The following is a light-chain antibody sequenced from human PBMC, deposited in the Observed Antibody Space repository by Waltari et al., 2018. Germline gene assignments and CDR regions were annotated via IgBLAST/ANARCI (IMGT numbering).Light chain of an antibody. CDR2: WAS. CDR3: QQYYNTPWT. CDR1: QSVFYSSNSNNS. Sequence: DIVMTQSPDSLAVSLGERATINCKSSQSVFYSSNSNNSLGWYQQKPGQPPKLLIYWASTRQSGVPDRFSGSGSGTDFTLTISSLQAEDVAVYYCQQYYNTPWTFGQGTKVEIK. V-gene: IGKV4-1*01. J-gene: IGKJ1*01.